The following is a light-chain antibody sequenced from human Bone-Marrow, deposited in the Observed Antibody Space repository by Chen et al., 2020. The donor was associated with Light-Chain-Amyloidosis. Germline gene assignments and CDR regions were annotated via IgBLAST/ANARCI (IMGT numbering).Light chain of an antibody. CDR2: EDD. CDR1: SGSIANNY. J-gene: IGLJ3*02. Sequence: NFMLTQPHSVSESPGKTVIISCTRSSGSIANNYVQWYQQRPGSSPTNVIYEDDQRPSGVPDRFSVSIDRSSNSASLTISGLKTDDEADYYCQSYQGSSQGVFGGGTKLTVL. V-gene: IGLV6-57*01. CDR3: QSYQGSSQGV.